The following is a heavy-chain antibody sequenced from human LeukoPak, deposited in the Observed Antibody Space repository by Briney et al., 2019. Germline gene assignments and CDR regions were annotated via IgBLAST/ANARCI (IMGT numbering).Heavy chain of an antibody. CDR3: ARRSPADCGGDCYLDC. V-gene: IGHV1-46*01. D-gene: IGHD2-21*02. Sequence: ASVKVSCNASGYTFTNYYLFWVRQAPGRGLEWMGVINPSGSSTSYAQKFQGRVTMTRDTSTSTVYMELSSLRSEDTVAYYCARRSPADCGGDCYLDCWGQGTLVTVSS. J-gene: IGHJ4*02. CDR1: GYTFTNYY. CDR2: INPSGSST.